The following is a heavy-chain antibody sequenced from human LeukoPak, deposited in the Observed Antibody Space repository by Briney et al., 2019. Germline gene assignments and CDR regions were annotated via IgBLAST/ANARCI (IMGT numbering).Heavy chain of an antibody. CDR2: ISSSGSTI. CDR3: ARTFSAGSAFDI. V-gene: IGHV3-48*03. Sequence: GGSLRLSCAASGFTFSSYEMNWVRQAPGKGLEWVSYISSSGSTIYYADSVKGRFTISRDNAKNSLYLQMNSLRAEDTAVYYCARTFSAGSAFDIWGQGTMVTVSS. CDR1: GFTFSSYE. J-gene: IGHJ3*02. D-gene: IGHD2/OR15-2a*01.